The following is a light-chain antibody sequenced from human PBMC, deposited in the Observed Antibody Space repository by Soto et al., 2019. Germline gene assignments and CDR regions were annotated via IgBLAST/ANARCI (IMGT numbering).Light chain of an antibody. CDR3: QQYHNWPPQYT. V-gene: IGKV3-15*01. CDR2: GAS. Sequence: EIVMTQSPASLSVSPGDGATLSCRASQSVASNVAWYQQKPGQGPRLLIHGASTRAAGVPARFSGSGSGTEFTFTISSLQSEDFAGYYCQQYHNWPPQYTFGQGTKLQIK. CDR1: QSVASN. J-gene: IGKJ2*01.